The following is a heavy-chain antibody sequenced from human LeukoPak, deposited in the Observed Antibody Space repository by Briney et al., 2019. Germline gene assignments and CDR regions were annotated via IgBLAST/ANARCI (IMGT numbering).Heavy chain of an antibody. V-gene: IGHV3-23*01. J-gene: IGHJ4*02. CDR2: ISGTNDDT. CDR1: GFIFKLFA. D-gene: IGHD3-10*01. Sequence: GGSLRLSCVGSGFIFKLFAVGWVRQAPGKGLECVSVISGTNDDTDYADSVRGHFTISRDNSLNTLFLQMDNLRAEDTAVYYCVKTYCSITRCSPGFDSWGQGTLVTVSS. CDR3: VKTYCSITRCSPGFDS.